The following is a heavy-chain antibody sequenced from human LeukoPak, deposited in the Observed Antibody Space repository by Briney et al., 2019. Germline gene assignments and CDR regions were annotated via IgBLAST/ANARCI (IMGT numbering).Heavy chain of an antibody. D-gene: IGHD2-2*01. J-gene: IGHJ4*02. V-gene: IGHV4-39*07. CDR1: GGSISSSSYY. CDR2: IYYTGSA. CDR3: ARVHGLVPAAIGY. Sequence: SETLSLTCIVSGGSISSSSYYWGWIRQPPGKGLECIGTIYYTGSAYYNPSLKSRVTISVDRSKNQFSLKLSSVTAADTAVYYCARVHGLVPAAIGYWGQGTLVTVSS.